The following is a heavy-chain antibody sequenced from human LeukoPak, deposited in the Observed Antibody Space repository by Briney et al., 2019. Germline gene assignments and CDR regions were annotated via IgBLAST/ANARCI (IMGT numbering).Heavy chain of an antibody. V-gene: IGHV4-4*07. D-gene: IGHD3-10*01. J-gene: IGHJ6*03. CDR1: GDSINTYSSYY. Sequence: PSETLSLTCTVSGDSINTYSSYYRSWIRQPAGKGLEWIGRIYSSGSTNYNPSLKSRVTMSVDTSKNHFSLKLNSVTAADTAVYYCARAASGDAVDYYGSGRRYYSYYMDVWGKGTTVTIS. CDR2: IYSSGST. CDR3: ARAASGDAVDYYGSGRRYYSYYMDV.